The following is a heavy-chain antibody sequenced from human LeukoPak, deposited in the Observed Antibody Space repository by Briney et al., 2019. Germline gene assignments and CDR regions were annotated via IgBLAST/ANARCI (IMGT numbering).Heavy chain of an antibody. J-gene: IGHJ5*02. CDR2: TIPIFGTA. CDR3: AREYYYDSSGYHEWFDP. CDR1: GYTFTSYY. V-gene: IGHV1-69*06. Sequence: SVEVSCKASGYTFTSYYMHWVRQAPGQGLEWMGGTIPIFGTANYAQKFQGRVTITADKSTSTAYMELSSLRSEDTAVYYCAREYYYDSSGYHEWFDPWGQGTLVTVSS. D-gene: IGHD3-22*01.